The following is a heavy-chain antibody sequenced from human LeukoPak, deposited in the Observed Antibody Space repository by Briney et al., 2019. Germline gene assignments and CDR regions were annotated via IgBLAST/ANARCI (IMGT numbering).Heavy chain of an antibody. CDR3: ARDLDTGAFDI. D-gene: IGHD1-1*01. Sequence: GVSVKVSCKASGGTFSSYAISWVRQAPGQGLEWMGRIIPILGIANYAQKFQGRVTITADKSTSTAYMELSSLRSEDTAVYYCARDLDTGAFDIWGQGTMVTVSS. CDR2: IIPILGIA. V-gene: IGHV1-69*04. CDR1: GGTFSSYA. J-gene: IGHJ3*02.